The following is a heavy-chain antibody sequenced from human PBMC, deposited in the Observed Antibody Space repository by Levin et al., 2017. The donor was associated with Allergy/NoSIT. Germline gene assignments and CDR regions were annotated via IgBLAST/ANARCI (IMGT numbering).Heavy chain of an antibody. V-gene: IGHV3-72*01. CDR1: GFTFSDHY. Sequence: LSLTCAASGFTFSDHYMDWVRQAPGKGLEWVGRTRNKANSYTTESAASVKGRFTIARDDSKNALYLQMNSLKTEDTAVYYCARDRDYTIDYWGQGTLVTVSS. D-gene: IGHD4-11*01. CDR2: TRNKANSYTT. CDR3: ARDRDYTIDY. J-gene: IGHJ4*02.